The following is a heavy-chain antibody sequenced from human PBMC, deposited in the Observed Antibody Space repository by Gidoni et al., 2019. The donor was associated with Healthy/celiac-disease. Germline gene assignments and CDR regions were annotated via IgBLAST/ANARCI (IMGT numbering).Heavy chain of an antibody. CDR1: GFSLSNARMG. Sequence: QVTLKESGPVLVKPTATLTLTCTVYGFSLSNARMGVSWIRQPPGKALEWLAHIFSNDEKSYSTSLKSRLTISKDTSKSQVVLTMTNMDPVDTATYYCARMCRDYIWGTSYYFDYWGQGTLVTVSS. CDR2: IFSNDEK. D-gene: IGHD3-16*01. V-gene: IGHV2-26*01. J-gene: IGHJ4*02. CDR3: ARMCRDYIWGTSYYFDY.